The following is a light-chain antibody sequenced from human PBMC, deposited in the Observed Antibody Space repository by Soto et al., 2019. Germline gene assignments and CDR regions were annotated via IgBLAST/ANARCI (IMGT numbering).Light chain of an antibody. J-gene: IGLJ1*01. CDR2: DVS. CDR3: SSYTTSSTPFYV. CDR1: SSDVGGYNY. V-gene: IGLV2-14*01. Sequence: QSVLPQPASVSGSPGQSITISCTGTSSDVGGYNYVFWYQQHPGKAPKLMIYDVSNRPSGVSNRFSGSKSGNTASLTISGLQAEDEADYYCSSYTTSSTPFYVFGTGTKVTVL.